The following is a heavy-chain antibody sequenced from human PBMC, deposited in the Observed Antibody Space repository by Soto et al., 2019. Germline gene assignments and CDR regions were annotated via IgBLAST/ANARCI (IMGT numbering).Heavy chain of an antibody. CDR2: ISGSGGST. CDR3: AKRGSVSQFDY. D-gene: IGHD3-10*01. V-gene: IGHV3-23*01. CDR1: GFTFSSYA. Sequence: EVQLLESGGGLVQPGGSLRLSCAASGFTFSSYAMSWVRQAPGKGLEWVSDISGSGGSTYYADSVKGRFTISRDNSKNSLDRQMTSLRAEDTAVYYCAKRGSVSQFDYWGRGTLVTVSS. J-gene: IGHJ4*02.